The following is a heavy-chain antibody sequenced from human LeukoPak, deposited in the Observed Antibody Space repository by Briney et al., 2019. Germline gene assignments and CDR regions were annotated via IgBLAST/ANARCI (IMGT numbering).Heavy chain of an antibody. V-gene: IGHV4-34*01. CDR1: GFTFSNYV. Sequence: GSLRLSCTGSGFTFSNYVMSWVRQAPGKGLEWIGEINHSGSTNYNPSLKSRVTISVDTSKNQFSLKLSSVTAADTAVYYCARGFGYCSSTSCRKRYSSGWSSSSGAGGYYYYMDVWGKGTTVTVSS. CDR2: INHSGST. D-gene: IGHD2-2*01. J-gene: IGHJ6*03. CDR3: ARGFGYCSSTSCRKRYSSGWSSSSGAGGYYYYMDV.